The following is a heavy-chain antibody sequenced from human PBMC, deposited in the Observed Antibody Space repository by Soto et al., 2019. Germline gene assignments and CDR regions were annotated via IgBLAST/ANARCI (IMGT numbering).Heavy chain of an antibody. D-gene: IGHD3-10*01. CDR3: ARDGAMVRGGYYYYGMDV. CDR2: IIPIFGTA. J-gene: IGHJ6*02. Sequence: VASVKVSCTASGATFSSYAISWVRQAPGQGLDWMGGIIPIFGTANYAQKFQGRVTITADESTSTAYMELSSLRSEDTAVYYCARDGAMVRGGYYYYGMDVWXQGTTVTVAS. CDR1: GATFSSYA. V-gene: IGHV1-69*13.